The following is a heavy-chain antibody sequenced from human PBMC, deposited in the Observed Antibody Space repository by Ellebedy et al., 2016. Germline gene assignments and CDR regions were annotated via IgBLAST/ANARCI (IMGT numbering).Heavy chain of an antibody. V-gene: IGHV5-51*01. CDR3: ARRGGWSSSWLFDY. D-gene: IGHD6-13*01. J-gene: IGHJ4*02. Sequence: GGSLRLSXKGSGYSFTSYWIGWVRQMPGKGLEWMGIIYPGDSDTRYSPSFQGQVTISADKSISTAYLQWSSLKASDTAMYYCARRGGWSSSWLFDYWGQGTLVTVSS. CDR2: IYPGDSDT. CDR1: GYSFTSYW.